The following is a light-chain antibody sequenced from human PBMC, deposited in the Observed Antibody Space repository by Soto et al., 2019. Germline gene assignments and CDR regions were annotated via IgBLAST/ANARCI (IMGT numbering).Light chain of an antibody. CDR1: SRHITYI. CDR3: ETWDSNTRV. V-gene: IGLV4-60*03. Sequence: QPVLTQSSSASASLGSSVKLTCTLSSRHITYIIAWHQQQPGKAPRYLMKLGRSGSYNKGSGVPDRFSGSSSGADRYLTISNLQSEDEADYYCETWDSNTRVFGTGTKVTVL. CDR2: LGRSGSY. J-gene: IGLJ1*01.